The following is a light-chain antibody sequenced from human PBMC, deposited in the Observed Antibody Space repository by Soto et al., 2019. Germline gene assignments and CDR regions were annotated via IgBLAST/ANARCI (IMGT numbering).Light chain of an antibody. CDR2: SNN. CDR1: SSNIGTRS. Sequence: QSVLTQPPSASGTPGQRVTISCSGSSSNIGTRSVNWYQQVPGTAPKLVIYSNNQRPSGVPDRFSGSKYGTSASLAISGLQSEDEADYYCAAWDDSLNVVVFGGRTKLTGL. V-gene: IGLV1-44*01. CDR3: AAWDDSLNVVV. J-gene: IGLJ2*01.